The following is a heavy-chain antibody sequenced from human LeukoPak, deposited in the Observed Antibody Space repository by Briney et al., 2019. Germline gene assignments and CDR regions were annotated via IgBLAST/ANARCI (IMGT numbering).Heavy chain of an antibody. CDR3: ARTGYCSSTSCLPFDY. Sequence: PSETLSLTCAVYGGSFSGYYWSWIRQPPGKGLEWIGEINHSGSTNYNPSLKSRVTISVDTSKNQFSLKLSSVTAADTAVYYCARTGYCSSTSCLPFDYWGQGTLVTVSP. CDR2: INHSGST. V-gene: IGHV4-34*01. D-gene: IGHD2-2*01. CDR1: GGSFSGYY. J-gene: IGHJ4*02.